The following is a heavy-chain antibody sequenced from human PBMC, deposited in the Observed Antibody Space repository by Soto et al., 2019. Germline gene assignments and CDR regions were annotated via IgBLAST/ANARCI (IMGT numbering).Heavy chain of an antibody. J-gene: IGHJ6*02. D-gene: IGHD6-19*01. V-gene: IGHV4-39*01. CDR1: GGSISSSSYY. CDR3: AGGDAGIAVAGRITGYYYYYYGMDV. CDR2: IYSLGNT. Sequence: SETLSLTCTVSGGSISSSSYYWGWIRQPPGQGLEWLGTIYSLGNTYYNPSLKSRVTISVDKSKSQLFLKLSSVTAPDTAVYYCAGGDAGIAVAGRITGYYYYYYGMDVWGQGTTVTVSS.